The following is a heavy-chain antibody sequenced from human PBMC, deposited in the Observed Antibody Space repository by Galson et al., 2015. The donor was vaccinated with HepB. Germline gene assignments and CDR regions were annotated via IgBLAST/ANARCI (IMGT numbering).Heavy chain of an antibody. J-gene: IGHJ4*02. CDR2: IRSKANSYAT. Sequence: SLRLSCAASGFTFSSYAMSWVRQASGKGLEWVGRIRSKANSYATAYAASVKGRFTISRDDSKNTAYLQMNSLKTEDTAVYYCMSSVATPWNYFDYWGQGTLVTVSS. D-gene: IGHD4-23*01. CDR1: GFTFSSYA. CDR3: MSSVATPWNYFDY. V-gene: IGHV3-73*01.